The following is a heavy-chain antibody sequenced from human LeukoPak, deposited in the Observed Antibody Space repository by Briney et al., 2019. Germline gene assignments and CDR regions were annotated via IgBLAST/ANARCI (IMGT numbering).Heavy chain of an antibody. CDR3: ARGDGELDAFDI. D-gene: IGHD1-26*01. V-gene: IGHV3-64*01. Sequence: PGRSLRLSCAASGFTFSSYAMHWVRQAPGKGLEYVSAISSNGGSTYYANSVKGRFTISRDNSKNTLYLQMGSLRAEDMAVYYCARGDGELDAFDIWGQGTMVTVSS. CDR1: GFTFSSYA. J-gene: IGHJ3*02. CDR2: ISSNGGST.